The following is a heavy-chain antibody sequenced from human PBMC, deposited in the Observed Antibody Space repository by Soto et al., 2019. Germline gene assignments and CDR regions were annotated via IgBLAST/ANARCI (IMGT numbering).Heavy chain of an antibody. Sequence: GESLKISCKGSGYSFAGYWITWVRQKPGKGLEWMGRIDPSDSQTYYSPSFRGHVTISVTKSITTVFLQWSSLRASDTAMYYCARQIYDSDTGPTFQYDFESWGQGTPGNGSS. CDR1: GYSFAGYW. CDR2: IDPSDSQT. V-gene: IGHV5-10-1*01. CDR3: ARQIYDSDTGPTFQYDFES. D-gene: IGHD5-18*01. J-gene: IGHJ4*02.